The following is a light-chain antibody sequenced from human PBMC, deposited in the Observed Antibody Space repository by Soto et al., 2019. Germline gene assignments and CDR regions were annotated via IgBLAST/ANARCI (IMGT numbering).Light chain of an antibody. CDR2: GAS. V-gene: IGKV1-17*03. CDR3: LQHNTYPLS. J-gene: IGKJ4*01. Sequence: DIQMTHSPSAISASVGDRVTITCRASQAISHYLAWFHQRPGKVPKRLIYGASTLESGVPSRFSGSGSGTEFTLTISSLQPEDFGTYYCLQHNTYPLSFGGGTKVDIK. CDR1: QAISHY.